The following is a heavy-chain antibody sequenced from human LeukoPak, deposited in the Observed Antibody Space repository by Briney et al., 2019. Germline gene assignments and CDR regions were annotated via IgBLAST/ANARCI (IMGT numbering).Heavy chain of an antibody. J-gene: IGHJ4*02. V-gene: IGHV3-33*01. Sequence: GRSLRLSCAASGFNFSSYGMHWVRQAPGKGLEWVTSIWFDGSNIHYADSVKGRVIISRDNSKSALYLQMNSLRAEDTAIYYCARDSLPMAVTGPFDHWGQGALVAVSS. CDR2: IWFDGSNI. CDR1: GFNFSSYG. D-gene: IGHD6-19*01. CDR3: ARDSLPMAVTGPFDH.